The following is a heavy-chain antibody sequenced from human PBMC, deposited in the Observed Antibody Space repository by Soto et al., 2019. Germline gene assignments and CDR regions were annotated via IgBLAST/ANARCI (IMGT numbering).Heavy chain of an antibody. CDR1: GFSLSTNGVG. Sequence: QITLKESGPTLVKPTQTLTLTCTFSGFSLSTNGVGVGWIRQPPGKAPEWLALIYWDGDKRYSPSLKSRLTITKDTSKNQVVLTMTNMDPVDTATYYCAHRRGAYYFDYWGQGTLVTVSS. V-gene: IGHV2-5*02. D-gene: IGHD1-26*01. J-gene: IGHJ4*02. CDR2: IYWDGDK. CDR3: AHRRGAYYFDY.